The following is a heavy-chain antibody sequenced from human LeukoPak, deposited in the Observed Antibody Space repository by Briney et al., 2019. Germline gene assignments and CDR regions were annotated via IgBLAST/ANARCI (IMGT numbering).Heavy chain of an antibody. D-gene: IGHD2-21*02. J-gene: IGHJ4*02. CDR2: IYPGDSDT. CDR1: GYSFTTYW. CDR3: ARQPLVRDCGGDCEFDY. Sequence: GESLKISCKASGYSFTTYWVGWVRQMPGKGLEWMGLIYPGDSDTRYSPSFQGQVTISADRSISTAYLQWSSLKASDTAIYYCARQPLVRDCGGDCEFDYWGQGTLVSVSS. V-gene: IGHV5-51*01.